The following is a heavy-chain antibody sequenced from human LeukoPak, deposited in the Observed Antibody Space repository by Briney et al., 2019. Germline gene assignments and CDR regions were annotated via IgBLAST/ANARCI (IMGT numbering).Heavy chain of an antibody. CDR1: GLTFSSYE. CDR3: AKDISSGWPYCFHY. CDR2: ISSSGSTI. D-gene: IGHD6-19*01. Sequence: PGGSLRLSCAASGLTFSSYEINWVRQAPGKGLEGVSYISSSGSTIYYADSVKGRFTISRDNSKNTLYLQMNSLRAEDTALYYCAKDISSGWPYCFHYWGQGTLVTVSS. V-gene: IGHV3-48*03. J-gene: IGHJ4*02.